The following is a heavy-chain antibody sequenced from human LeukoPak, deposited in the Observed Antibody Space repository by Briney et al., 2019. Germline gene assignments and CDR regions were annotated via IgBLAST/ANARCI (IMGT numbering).Heavy chain of an antibody. CDR1: GFNFRHYG. J-gene: IGHJ4*02. CDR2: ISYAGNNS. V-gene: IGHV3-30*03. CDR3: ATRDFDF. Sequence: QPGGSLRLSCVASGFNFRHYGIHWVRQAPGKGPQWVAVISYAGNNSYYADSVKGRFTVLRDNSKNTAFLQMKNLRDEDTAVYYCATRDFDFWGQGTLVTVSS.